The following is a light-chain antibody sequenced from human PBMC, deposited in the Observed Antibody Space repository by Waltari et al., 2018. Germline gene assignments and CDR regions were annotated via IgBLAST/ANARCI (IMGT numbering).Light chain of an antibody. Sequence: DIVMTQSPDSLAVSLGERATINCKYSQSVLYTDNNKNYLTWYQQKPGQSPQLLIYWASTRESGVPDRFIGSGSGTDFTLTISSLQAEDVAVYYCHQHYTTPWTFGQGTQVEL. J-gene: IGKJ1*01. CDR1: QSVLYTDNNKNY. CDR3: HQHYTTPWT. CDR2: WAS. V-gene: IGKV4-1*01.